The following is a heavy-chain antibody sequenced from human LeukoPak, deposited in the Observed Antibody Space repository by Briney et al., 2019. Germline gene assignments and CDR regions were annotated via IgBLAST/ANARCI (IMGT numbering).Heavy chain of an antibody. D-gene: IGHD3-16*01. Sequence: SETLSLTCTVSGGSISGHYWTWIRQPPGKGLEWIGQIHYSGRPDYNPSLKSRVTISVDTSKNQLSLKVTSVTGADTAVYYCATFGDDYGMDVWGQGTTVTVSS. CDR2: IHYSGRP. J-gene: IGHJ6*02. CDR3: ATFGDDYGMDV. V-gene: IGHV4-59*11. CDR1: GGSISGHY.